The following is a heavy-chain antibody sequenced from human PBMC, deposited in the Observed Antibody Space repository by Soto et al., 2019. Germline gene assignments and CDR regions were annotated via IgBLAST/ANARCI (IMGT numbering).Heavy chain of an antibody. D-gene: IGHD1-7*01. CDR1: GYSFTSYW. CDR3: ARKPHTPITGTVRFDT. J-gene: IGHJ5*02. V-gene: IGHV5-10-1*01. Sequence: GESLKISCKGSGYSFTSYWISWVRQMPGKGLEWMGRIDPSDSYTNYSPSFQGHVTISADKSISTAYLQWSSLKASDTAMYYCARKPHTPITGTVRFDTWGQGTLVTVSS. CDR2: IDPSDSYT.